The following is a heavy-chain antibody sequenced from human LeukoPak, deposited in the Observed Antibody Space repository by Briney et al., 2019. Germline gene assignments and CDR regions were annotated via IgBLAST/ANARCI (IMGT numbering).Heavy chain of an antibody. CDR2: IRYDGSNK. D-gene: IGHD3-22*01. V-gene: IGHV3-30*02. CDR3: AKDATTYYYDSSGYHFDY. CDR1: GFTFSSYG. J-gene: IGHJ4*02. Sequence: GESLKISCAASGFTFSSYGMHWVRQAPGKGLEWVAFIRYDGSNKYYADSVKGRFTISRGNSKNTLYLQMNSLRAEDTAVYYCAKDATTYYYDSSGYHFDYWGQGTLVTVSS.